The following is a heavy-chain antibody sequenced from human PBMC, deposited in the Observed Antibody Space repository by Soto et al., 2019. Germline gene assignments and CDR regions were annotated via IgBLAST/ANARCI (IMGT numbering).Heavy chain of an antibody. J-gene: IGHJ4*02. D-gene: IGHD6-6*01. CDR3: VMGGADGASSAFDY. V-gene: IGHV3-64D*06. CDR2: ISSNGVST. Sequence: PGGSLRLSCSASGFTFSSYAMHWVRQAPGKGLEYVSAISSNGVSTYYADSVKGRFTISRDNSKNTLYLQMSSLRAEDTAVYYCVMGGADGASSAFDYWGQGTLVTVSS. CDR1: GFTFSSYA.